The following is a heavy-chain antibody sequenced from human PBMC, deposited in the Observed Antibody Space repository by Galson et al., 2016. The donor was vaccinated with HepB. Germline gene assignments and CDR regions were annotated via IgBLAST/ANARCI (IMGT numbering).Heavy chain of an antibody. J-gene: IGHJ4*02. V-gene: IGHV3-11*04. D-gene: IGHD4-17*01. CDR1: GFTFSDYY. Sequence: SLRLSCAASGFTFSDYYMSWIRQAPGKGLEWVSYISPTGNTIHYADSVKGRFTISRDNAKNSLYLQMNSLRAEDTAVYYCARDGVTTVTTANYYFDYWGQGTRGTVSS. CDR2: ISPTGNTI. CDR3: ARDGVTTVTTANYYFDY.